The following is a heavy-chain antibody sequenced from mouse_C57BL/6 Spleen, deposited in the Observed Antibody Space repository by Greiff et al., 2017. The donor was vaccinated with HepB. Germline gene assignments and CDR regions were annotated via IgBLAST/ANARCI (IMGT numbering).Heavy chain of an antibody. CDR2: FYPGSGSI. CDR1: GYTFTEYT. CDR3: ARHEGAPFDPGYAMDY. Sequence: QVQLQQSGAELVKPGASVKLSCKASGYTFTEYTIHWVKQRSGQGLEWIGWFYPGSGSIKYNEKFKDKATLTADKSSSTVYMELSRLTSEDSAIYFCARHEGAPFDPGYAMDYWGQGTSVTVSS. J-gene: IGHJ4*01. V-gene: IGHV1-62-2*01.